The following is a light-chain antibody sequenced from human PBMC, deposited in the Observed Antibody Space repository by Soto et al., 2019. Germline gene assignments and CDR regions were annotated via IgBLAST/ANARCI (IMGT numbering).Light chain of an antibody. J-gene: IGLJ1*01. CDR2: DVS. Sequence: QSALTQPASVSGSRGQSITIACSGTSSDVGGYNYVSWYQQHPGKAPKLMIYDVSNRPSGVSYRFSGSKSGNTASLTISGLQAEDEADYYCSSYTSSGTYVFGAGTKVTVL. CDR1: SSDVGGYNY. V-gene: IGLV2-14*01. CDR3: SSYTSSGTYV.